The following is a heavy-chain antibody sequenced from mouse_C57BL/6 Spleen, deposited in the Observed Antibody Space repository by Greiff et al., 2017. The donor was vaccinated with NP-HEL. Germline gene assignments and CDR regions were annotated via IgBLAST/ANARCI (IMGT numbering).Heavy chain of an antibody. J-gene: IGHJ4*01. CDR1: GYTFTSYW. CDR2: IDPSDSYT. CDR3: ARRGLRAMDY. Sequence: VQLQQPGAELVMPGASVKLSCKASGYTFTSYWMHWVKQRPGQGLEWIGEIDPSDSYTNYNQKFKGKSTLTVDKSSSTAYLQISSLTSEDSAVYYCARRGLRAMDYWGQGTSVTVSS. D-gene: IGHD1-1*01. V-gene: IGHV1-69*01.